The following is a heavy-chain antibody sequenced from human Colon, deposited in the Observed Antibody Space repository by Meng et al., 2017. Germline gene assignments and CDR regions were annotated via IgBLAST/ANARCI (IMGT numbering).Heavy chain of an antibody. CDR1: GFMFANYA. CDR3: VRKPQSNYYDY. V-gene: IGHV3-23*04. Sequence: EVQLVESGGGLVQPGESLRLSFTASGFMFANYAMRWVRQAPGKGPEWVSAISDHGYNTYYADSVKGRFAISRDNSKNTVSLQMSSLRVEDTAIYYCVRKPQSNYYDYWGQGTLVTVSS. J-gene: IGHJ4*02. D-gene: IGHD3-10*01. CDR2: ISDHGYNT.